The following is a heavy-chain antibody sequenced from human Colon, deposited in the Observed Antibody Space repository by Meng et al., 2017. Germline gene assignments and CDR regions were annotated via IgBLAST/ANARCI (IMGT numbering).Heavy chain of an antibody. D-gene: IGHD3-3*01. CDR2: INPNSGGT. Sequence: QLVRYGAEVKKPGASVKCACKASGYTFTGYYMHWVRRAPGQGLEWMGRINPNSGGTNYAQKFQGRVTMTRDTSISTAYMELSRLRSDDTAVYYCARSPYDFWSGYSRIFDYWGQGTLVTVSS. CDR1: GYTFTGYY. J-gene: IGHJ4*02. CDR3: ARSPYDFWSGYSRIFDY. V-gene: IGHV1-2*06.